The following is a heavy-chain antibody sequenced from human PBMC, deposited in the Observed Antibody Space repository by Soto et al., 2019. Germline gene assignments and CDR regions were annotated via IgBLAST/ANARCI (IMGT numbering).Heavy chain of an antibody. J-gene: IGHJ5*02. CDR1: GYTFTSYD. V-gene: IGHV1-8*01. Sequence: ASVKVSCKASGYTFTSYDINWVRQATGQGLEWMGWVNPNSGNTGYAQKFQGRVTMTRNTSISTAYMELSSLRSEDTAVYYCARAAAAGNWFDPWGQGTLVTVSS. D-gene: IGHD6-13*01. CDR2: VNPNSGNT. CDR3: ARAAAAGNWFDP.